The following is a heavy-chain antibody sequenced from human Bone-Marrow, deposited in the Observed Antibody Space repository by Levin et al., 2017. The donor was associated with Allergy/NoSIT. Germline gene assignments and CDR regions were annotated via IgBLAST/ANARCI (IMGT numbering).Heavy chain of an antibody. Sequence: SLKISCTASGFSFDVHAMHWVRQSPGKGLEWVSGISWNSDSLAYADSVKGRFTISRDNTQNSLYLQMNSLTSEDTAVYYCTKGDEAGGKYNYVDSWGQGTLVSVSS. D-gene: IGHD6-13*01. J-gene: IGHJ4*02. CDR3: TKGDEAGGKYNYVDS. CDR1: GFSFDVHA. CDR2: ISWNSDSL. V-gene: IGHV3-9*01.